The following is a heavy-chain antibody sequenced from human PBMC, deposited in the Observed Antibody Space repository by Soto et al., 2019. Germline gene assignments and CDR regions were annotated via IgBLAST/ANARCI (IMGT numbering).Heavy chain of an antibody. D-gene: IGHD5-18*01. Sequence: XGSLRLSCAASGFSFSIYAMRWVRQAPGKGLQWVAVISYDGNRKFYADSVKGRFTVSRDNSKNTLYLQLNSLRADDTAVYYCARDRTAMVTTKYYGMEVWGLGTTVTVSS. CDR1: GFSFSIYA. CDR3: ARDRTAMVTTKYYGMEV. J-gene: IGHJ6*02. V-gene: IGHV3-30-3*01. CDR2: ISYDGNRK.